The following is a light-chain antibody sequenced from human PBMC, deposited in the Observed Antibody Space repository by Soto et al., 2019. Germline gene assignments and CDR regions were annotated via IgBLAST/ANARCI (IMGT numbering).Light chain of an antibody. CDR2: DVN. CDR3: SSYTSTYSLV. CDR1: IDDVGAYNY. J-gene: IGLJ1*01. V-gene: IGLV2-14*03. Sequence: QSVLTQPASVSGSPGQSITISCTGTIDDVGAYNYVSWYQQRPGSAPQLILYDVNNRPSGAPHRFSGSKSVHTAYLTISGLQSDDEAIYHCSSYTSTYSLVLGTGTKV.